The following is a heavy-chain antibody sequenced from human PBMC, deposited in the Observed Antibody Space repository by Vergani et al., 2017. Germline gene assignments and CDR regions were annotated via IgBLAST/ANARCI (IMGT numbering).Heavy chain of an antibody. J-gene: IGHJ4*02. CDR2: ISSSSSYI. V-gene: IGHV3-21*01. D-gene: IGHD6-19*01. Sequence: VQLVESGGGVVQPGGSLRLSCAASGFTFSSYSMNWVRQAPGKGLEWVSSISSSSSYIYYADSVKGRLTISRDNAKNSLYLQMNSLRAEDTAVYYCARGGIAVAGRLSNWGQGTLVTVSS. CDR1: GFTFSSYS. CDR3: ARGGIAVAGRLSN.